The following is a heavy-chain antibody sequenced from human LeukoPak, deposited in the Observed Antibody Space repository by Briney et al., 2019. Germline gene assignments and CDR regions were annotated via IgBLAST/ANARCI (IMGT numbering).Heavy chain of an antibody. J-gene: IGHJ4*02. CDR3: AKTPYSNGWYYFDA. CDR2: IYGNGGST. D-gene: IGHD6-19*01. Sequence: GGSLRLSCAASAFTFSNYAMTWVRQAPGKGLEWISVIYGNGGSTYYADSVKGRFTISRDNSKNTLYLQMNSLRAEDTAVYYCAKTPYSNGWYYFDAWGQGALVTVSS. CDR1: AFTFSNYA. V-gene: IGHV3-23*01.